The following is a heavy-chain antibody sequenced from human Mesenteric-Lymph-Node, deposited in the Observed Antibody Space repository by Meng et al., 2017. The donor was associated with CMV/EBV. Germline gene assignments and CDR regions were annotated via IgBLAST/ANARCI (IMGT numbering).Heavy chain of an antibody. J-gene: IGHJ6*02. CDR3: ARRGIGTTSQDI. Sequence: KVSCKASGYNFLGHWVGWVRQMPGKGLEWMGMIYPADSDTRFSPSFKGQVTMSADTSINTVYLQWTSLRASDTAIYYCARRGIGTTSQDIWGQGTMVTVSS. V-gene: IGHV5-51*01. CDR2: IYPADSDT. D-gene: IGHD1-7*01. CDR1: GYNFLGHW.